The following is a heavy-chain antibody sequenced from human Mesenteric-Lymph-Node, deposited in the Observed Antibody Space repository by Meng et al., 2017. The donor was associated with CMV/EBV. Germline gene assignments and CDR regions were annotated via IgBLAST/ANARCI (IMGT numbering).Heavy chain of an antibody. V-gene: IGHV3-9*01. Sequence: GGSLRLSCAASGFTFDDYAMHWVRQAPGKGLEWVSGITWSSGSIGYADSVKGRFTISRDNAKNSLYLQMNSLRAEDTAVYYCARLRGGGCSSTTCSNAFDIWGQGTMVTVSS. D-gene: IGHD2-2*01. CDR1: GFTFDDYA. J-gene: IGHJ3*02. CDR3: ARLRGGGCSSTTCSNAFDI. CDR2: ITWSSGSI.